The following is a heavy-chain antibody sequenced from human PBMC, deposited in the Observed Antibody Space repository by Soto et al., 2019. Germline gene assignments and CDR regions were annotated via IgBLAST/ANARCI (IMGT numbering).Heavy chain of an antibody. J-gene: IGHJ6*02. Sequence: DVQVLESGGGLVQPGGSLRVSCAASGFTFSDYAMTWVRQAPGKGLQWVSPISGSGERTYYADSVKGRFTISRANTRNTRSLQMDDLGADTTYIYFGARALAVGAGSPHYFYYGVDVWGQGTAVTVSS. D-gene: IGHD3-10*01. CDR1: GFTFSDYA. CDR2: ISGSGERT. CDR3: ARALAVGAGSPHYFYYGVDV. V-gene: IGHV3-23*01.